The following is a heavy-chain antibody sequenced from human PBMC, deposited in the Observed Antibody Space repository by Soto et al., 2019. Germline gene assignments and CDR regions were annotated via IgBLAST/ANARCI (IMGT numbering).Heavy chain of an antibody. D-gene: IGHD3-22*01. Sequence: SDTLSLTCSVSGDSMSESYWSWIRQYKGKGLEWIGYVHYVGATKYNPSHKSRVTISVDTSKKQFSLNLRSVTAADTAVYYCTRLNYYDTSGYPYFFDYWGQGAPVTVSS. J-gene: IGHJ4*02. CDR2: VHYVGAT. CDR1: GDSMSESY. V-gene: IGHV4-59*12. CDR3: TRLNYYDTSGYPYFFDY.